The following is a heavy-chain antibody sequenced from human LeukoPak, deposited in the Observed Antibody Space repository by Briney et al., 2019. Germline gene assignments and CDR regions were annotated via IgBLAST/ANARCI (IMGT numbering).Heavy chain of an antibody. J-gene: IGHJ4*02. CDR1: GFTFSTPW. V-gene: IGHV3-7*01. D-gene: IGHD6-25*01. CDR3: ARDPEQIVAANFDY. CDR2: INQDGSKK. Sequence: GGSLRLSCAASGFTFSTPWMTWVRQAPGKGLEWVANINQDGSKKYYVDSVKGRFTISRDNAKNSLYLQMNSLRAEDTAMYYCARDPEQIVAANFDYWGQGTLVTVSS.